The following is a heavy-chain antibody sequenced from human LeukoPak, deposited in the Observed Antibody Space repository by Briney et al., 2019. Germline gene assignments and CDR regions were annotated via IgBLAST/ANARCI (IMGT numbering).Heavy chain of an antibody. J-gene: IGHJ4*02. D-gene: IGHD6-19*01. CDR3: ARSSLAVAGARYFDY. CDR1: GGSLSGYY. V-gene: IGHV4-34*01. Sequence: SETLSLTCAVYGGSLSGYYWSWIGQPPGKGLEWIGEINHSGSTNYNPSLKSRVAISVDTSKNQFSLKLSSVTAADTAVYYCARSSLAVAGARYFDYWGQGTLVTVSS. CDR2: INHSGST.